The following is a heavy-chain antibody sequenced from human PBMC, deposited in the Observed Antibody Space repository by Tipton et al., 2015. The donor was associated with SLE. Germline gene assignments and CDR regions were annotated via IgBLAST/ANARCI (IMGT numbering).Heavy chain of an antibody. CDR2: ISDSGRYI. J-gene: IGHJ6*02. D-gene: IGHD2-21*01. V-gene: IGHV3-21*03. CDR3: ARGQDQTLASSRFIPPPYYYHVDV. CDR1: GFTFSSFA. Sequence: GSLRLSCAASGFTFSSFAMSWVRQAPGKGLEWVSSISDSGRYIYYADSVRGRFTISRDNAQNSLYLQMNSLRVEDTAVYFCARGQDQTLASSRFIPPPYYYHVDVWGQGTTVTVSS.